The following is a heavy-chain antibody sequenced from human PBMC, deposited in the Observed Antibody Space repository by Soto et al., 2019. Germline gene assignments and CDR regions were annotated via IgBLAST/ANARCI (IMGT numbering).Heavy chain of an antibody. J-gene: IGHJ5*01. Sequence: SETLSHTCTVSGGSISSYYWSLIRQPPGKGLEWIGFIFYSGSTSYNPSLKSRVTISIDTSEYQFSLKLNSVTAADTAVYYCASMIGDPVLSFDSWGQGTLVTVSS. CDR1: GGSISSYY. V-gene: IGHV4-59*01. CDR3: ASMIGDPVLSFDS. D-gene: IGHD3-10*02. CDR2: IFYSGST.